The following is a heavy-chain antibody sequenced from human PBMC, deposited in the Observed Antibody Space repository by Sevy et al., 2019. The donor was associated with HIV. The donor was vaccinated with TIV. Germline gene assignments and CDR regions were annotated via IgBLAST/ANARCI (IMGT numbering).Heavy chain of an antibody. CDR1: EYTFTHFW. CDR3: ARSDGYCSGGNHLCYFDY. J-gene: IGHJ4*02. CDR2: IYPGDSDT. Sequence: GESLKISCKGSEYTFTHFWIAWVRQMPGKGLESMGIIYPGDSDTRYSPSFQGQVTISAEKSISTAYLQWDSLKASDTAMYYCARSDGYCSGGNHLCYFDYWGQRTLVTVSS. D-gene: IGHD2-15*01. V-gene: IGHV5-51*01.